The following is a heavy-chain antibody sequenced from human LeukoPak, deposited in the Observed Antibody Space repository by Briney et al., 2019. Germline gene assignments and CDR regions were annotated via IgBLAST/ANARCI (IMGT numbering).Heavy chain of an antibody. CDR2: IAGSST. CDR1: GFTVRDYH. CDR3: TRDEPGSSWFN. Sequence: GGSLRLSCAASGFTVRDYHMSWIRQAPGKGLELVSAIAGSSTHHADSVKGRFTISRDNFKNTLNLQMNSLRAEDSAIYYCTRDEPGSSWFNWRQGTLVTVSS. J-gene: IGHJ4*02. V-gene: IGHV3-23*01. D-gene: IGHD6-19*01.